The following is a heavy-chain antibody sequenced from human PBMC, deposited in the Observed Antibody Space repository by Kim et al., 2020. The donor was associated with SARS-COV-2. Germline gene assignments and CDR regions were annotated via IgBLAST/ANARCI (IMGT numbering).Heavy chain of an antibody. J-gene: IGHJ4*02. CDR2: GSGAGT. CDR3: AKGTYYY. V-gene: IGHV3-23*01. Sequence: GSGAGTYYTDSVKGRFTISRDNSKNTLYLQMDSLRAEDTAVYYCAKGTYYYWGQGTLVTVSS. D-gene: IGHD1-26*01.